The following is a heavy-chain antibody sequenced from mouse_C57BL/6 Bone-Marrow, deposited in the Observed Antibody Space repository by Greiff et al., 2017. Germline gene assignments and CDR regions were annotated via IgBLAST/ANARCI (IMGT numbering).Heavy chain of an antibody. Sequence: VQPKESGAELVRPGASVKLSCTASGFNIKDDYMHWVKQRPEQGLEWIGWIDPENGDTEYASKFQGKATITADTSSNTAYLQLSSLTSEDTAVYYCTDYYGSSSWFAFWGQGTLVTVSA. V-gene: IGHV14-4*01. J-gene: IGHJ3*01. CDR1: GFNIKDDY. CDR3: TDYYGSSSWFAF. CDR2: IDPENGDT. D-gene: IGHD1-1*01.